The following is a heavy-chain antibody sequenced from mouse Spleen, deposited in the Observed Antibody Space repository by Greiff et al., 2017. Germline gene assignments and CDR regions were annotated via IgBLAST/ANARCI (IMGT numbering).Heavy chain of an antibody. CDR1: GYTFTSYW. CDR3: ARMKYDYDGYYYAMDY. J-gene: IGHJ4*01. D-gene: IGHD2-4*01. V-gene: IGHV1-55*01. Sequence: VQLQQPGAELVKPGASVKMSCKASGYTFTSYWITWVKQRPGQGLEWIGDIYPGSGSTNYNEKFKSKATLTVDTSSSTAYMQLSSLTSEDSAVYYCARMKYDYDGYYYAMDYWGQGTSVTVSS. CDR2: IYPGSGST.